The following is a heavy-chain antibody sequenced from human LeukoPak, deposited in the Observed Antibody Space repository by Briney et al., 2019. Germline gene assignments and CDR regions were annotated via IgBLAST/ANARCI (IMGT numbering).Heavy chain of an antibody. CDR3: AREPIRRNTVTKQSAY. V-gene: IGHV3-21*01. D-gene: IGHD4-17*01. CDR2: ISSSSSYI. CDR1: GFTFSSYS. Sequence: GGSLRLSCAASGFTFSSYSMNWVRQAPGKGLEWVSSISSSSSYIYYADSVKGRFTTSRDNAKNSLYLQMNSLRAEDTAVYYCAREPIRRNTVTKQSAYWGQGTLVTVSS. J-gene: IGHJ4*02.